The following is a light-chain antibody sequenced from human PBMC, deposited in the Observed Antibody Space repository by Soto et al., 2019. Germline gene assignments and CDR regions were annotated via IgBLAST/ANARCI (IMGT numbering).Light chain of an antibody. V-gene: IGKV3-15*01. CDR3: QQYGSSPVT. CDR1: DSVSSN. J-gene: IGKJ1*01. CDR2: GAS. Sequence: IVMTQSPATLSVSPGERGTLACRASDSVSSNLAWYQQKPGQAPRXLIYGASTRATGIPARFSGSGSGTEFTLTISSLQSEDFAVYYCQQYGSSPVTFGQGTKV.